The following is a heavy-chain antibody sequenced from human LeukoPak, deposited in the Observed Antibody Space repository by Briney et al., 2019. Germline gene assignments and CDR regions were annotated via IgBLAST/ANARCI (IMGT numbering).Heavy chain of an antibody. CDR1: GFTFRSHA. CDR3: AKDFRIGYSAHFDY. Sequence: GGSLRLSCVGSGFTFRSHAMSWVRQAPEKGLEFVSGIYENGGTSYYADSVKGRFSISRDNSKNTPYLQMDSLRGEDTAVYYCAKDFRIGYSAHFDYWGQGALVTVSS. CDR2: IYENGGTS. V-gene: IGHV3-23*01. D-gene: IGHD2-21*01. J-gene: IGHJ4*02.